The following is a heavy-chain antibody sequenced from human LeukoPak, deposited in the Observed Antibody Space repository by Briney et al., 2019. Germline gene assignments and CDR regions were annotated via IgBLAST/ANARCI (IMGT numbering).Heavy chain of an antibody. V-gene: IGHV3-21*01. CDR1: GFTFNSYS. J-gene: IGHJ6*02. CDR2: ISRSSTYI. Sequence: GGSLRLSCAASGFTFNSYSMNWVRQAPGKGLGWVSSISRSSTYIYYADSMKGRFTISRDNAKNSLYLQMNSLRAEDTAMYYCARERQTGMVYYYYGMDVWGQGTTVTVSS. D-gene: IGHD1-1*01. CDR3: ARERQTGMVYYYYGMDV.